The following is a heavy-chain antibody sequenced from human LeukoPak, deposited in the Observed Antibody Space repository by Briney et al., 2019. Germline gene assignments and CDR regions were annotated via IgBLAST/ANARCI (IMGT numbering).Heavy chain of an antibody. J-gene: IGHJ4*02. CDR1: GGTFSSYA. CDR3: ASPPSGGYCSSTSCYSYFDY. D-gene: IGHD2-2*02. V-gene: IGHV1-69*05. Sequence: ASVKVSCKASGGTFSSYAISWVRQAPGQGLEWMGGIIPIFGTANYAQKFQGRVTITTDESTSTAYMELSSLRSEDTAVYYCASPPSGGYCSSTSCYSYFDYWGQGTLVTVSS. CDR2: IIPIFGTA.